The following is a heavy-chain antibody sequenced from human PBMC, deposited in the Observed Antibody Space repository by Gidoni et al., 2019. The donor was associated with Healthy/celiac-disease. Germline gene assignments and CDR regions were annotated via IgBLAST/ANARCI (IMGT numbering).Heavy chain of an antibody. D-gene: IGHD6-19*01. CDR2: ISWNSGSI. V-gene: IGHV3-9*01. CDR3: AKDYIAVAGTDWYFDL. J-gene: IGHJ2*01. Sequence: EVQLVESGGGLVQPGRSLRLSCAASGFAFDDYAMPWVRQAPGKCLGWVSGISWNSGSIGYADSVKGRFTISRDNAKNSLYLQMNSLRAEDTALYYCAKDYIAVAGTDWYFDLWGRGTLVTVSS. CDR1: GFAFDDYA.